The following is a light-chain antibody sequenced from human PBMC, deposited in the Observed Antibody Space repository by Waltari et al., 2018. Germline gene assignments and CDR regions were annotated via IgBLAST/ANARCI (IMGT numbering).Light chain of an antibody. CDR1: QTVGTN. Sequence: EIVMTQSPGKLSVSPGERVTLSCRASQTVGTNLAWYRHNPGQAPRLLFFNAANRATCIPDRFSASGSGTDFTLTISSLQSEDFAVYYCQQYDNWPPWTFGQGTKLEIK. CDR3: QQYDNWPPWT. CDR2: NAA. J-gene: IGKJ1*01. V-gene: IGKV3-15*01.